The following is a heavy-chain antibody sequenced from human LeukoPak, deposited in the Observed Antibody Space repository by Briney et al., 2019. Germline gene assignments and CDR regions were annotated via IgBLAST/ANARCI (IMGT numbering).Heavy chain of an antibody. CDR1: GFTFSSYA. V-gene: IGHV3-30-3*01. D-gene: IGHD3-3*01. Sequence: PGGSLRLSCAASGFTFSSYAIHWVRQAPGKGLEWVAVISYDGSNKYYADSVKGRFTISRDNAKNSLYLQMNSLRAEDTAVYYCARDPADFWSGFGRGGSFDYWGQGTLVTVSS. CDR3: ARDPADFWSGFGRGGSFDY. J-gene: IGHJ4*02. CDR2: ISYDGSNK.